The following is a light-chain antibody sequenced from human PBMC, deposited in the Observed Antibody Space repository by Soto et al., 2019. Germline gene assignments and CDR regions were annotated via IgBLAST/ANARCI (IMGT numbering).Light chain of an antibody. CDR2: DVT. V-gene: IGLV2-11*01. CDR3: QSYDSSLSGSV. CDR1: SSDVGGYNY. J-gene: IGLJ2*01. Sequence: QSALTQPRSVSGSPGQSVTISCTGTSSDVGGYNYVSWYQQHPGQAPKLMIYDVTKRPSGVPDRFSGSKSGNRASLTISGLQAEDEADYYCQSYDSSLSGSVFGGGTKLTVL.